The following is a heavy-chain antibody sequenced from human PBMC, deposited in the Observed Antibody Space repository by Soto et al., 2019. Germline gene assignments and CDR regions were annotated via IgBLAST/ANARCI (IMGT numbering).Heavy chain of an antibody. Sequence: SETLSLTCTVSGGSISSGGYYWSWIRQHPGKGLEWIGYIYYSGSTYYNPSLKSRVTISVDTSKNQFSLKLSSVTAADTAVYNCARGGYSSGWYGAFDIWGQGTMVTVSS. CDR2: IYYSGST. CDR1: GGSISSGGYY. D-gene: IGHD6-19*01. V-gene: IGHV4-31*03. CDR3: ARGGYSSGWYGAFDI. J-gene: IGHJ3*02.